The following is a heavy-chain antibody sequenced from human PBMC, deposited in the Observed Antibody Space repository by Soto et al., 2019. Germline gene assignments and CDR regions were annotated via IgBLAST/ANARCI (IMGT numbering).Heavy chain of an antibody. V-gene: IGHV1-69*12. Sequence: QVQLVQSGAEVKKPGSSVKVSCKASGGTFSSYAISWVRQAPGQGLERMGGIIPIFGTANYAQKFQGRVTITADESTSTAYMELSSLRSEDTAVYYCARRYSSSHHYYYYGMDVWGQGTTVTVSS. CDR2: IIPIFGTA. J-gene: IGHJ6*02. CDR1: GGTFSSYA. D-gene: IGHD6-6*01. CDR3: ARRYSSSHHYYYYGMDV.